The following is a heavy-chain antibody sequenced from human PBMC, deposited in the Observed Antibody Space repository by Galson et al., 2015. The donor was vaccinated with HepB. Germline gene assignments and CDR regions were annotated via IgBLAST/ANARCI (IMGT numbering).Heavy chain of an antibody. CDR1: GFTFSDYY. CDR3: ARDRRGYTPLYMDV. Sequence: SLRLSCAASGFTFSDYYMSWIRQAPGKGLEWVSYIGNSGSIIYYADSVKGRFTISRDNAKNALYLQMNSLRAEDTAVYYCARDRRGYTPLYMDVWGKGTTVAVSS. J-gene: IGHJ6*03. V-gene: IGHV3-11*01. D-gene: IGHD5-18*01. CDR2: IGNSGSII.